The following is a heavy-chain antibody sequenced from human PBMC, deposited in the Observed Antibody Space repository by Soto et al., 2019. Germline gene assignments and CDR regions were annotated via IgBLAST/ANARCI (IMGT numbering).Heavy chain of an antibody. CDR2: ISRSGVNI. D-gene: IGHD3-10*01. Sequence: GGSLRLSCAGSGFNFSDYYMVWVRKAPGKGLEWVSSISRSGVNIHYADSVKGRFTISRDNARNSLYLQMTSLRADDTAKYFCARGINRSGAYWGQGTQVTVSS. CDR3: ARGINRSGAY. J-gene: IGHJ4*02. V-gene: IGHV3-21*01. CDR1: GFNFSDYY.